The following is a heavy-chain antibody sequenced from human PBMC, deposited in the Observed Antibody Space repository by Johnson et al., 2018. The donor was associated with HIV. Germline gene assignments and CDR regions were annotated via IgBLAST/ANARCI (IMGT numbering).Heavy chain of an antibody. CDR1: GLTVSSNY. CDR2: IYSGGST. V-gene: IGHV3-66*01. J-gene: IGHJ3*02. D-gene: IGHD3-10*01. Sequence: VQLVEAGGGLVKPGGSLRLSCAASGLTVSSNYMSWVRKAPGTGLEWVSVIYSGGSTYYAAAGKSRLPISRDNSKNTLYLQMNSLRAEDTAVYYCAREAWGFGERVDAFDIWGQGTMVTVSS. CDR3: AREAWGFGERVDAFDI.